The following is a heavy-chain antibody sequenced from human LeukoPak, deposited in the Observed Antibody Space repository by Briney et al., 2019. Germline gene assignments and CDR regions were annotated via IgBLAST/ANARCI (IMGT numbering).Heavy chain of an antibody. CDR3: AKDLYRNYYYMDV. Sequence: GGSLRLSCAASGFTFSSYGMHWVRQAPGKGLEWVTFIQYDESNEYYADSVKGRFTISRDNSKNTLYLQMNSLRAEDTAVYYCAKDLYRNYYYMDVWGKGTTVTVSS. D-gene: IGHD4-11*01. J-gene: IGHJ6*03. CDR2: IQYDESNE. V-gene: IGHV3-30*02. CDR1: GFTFSSYG.